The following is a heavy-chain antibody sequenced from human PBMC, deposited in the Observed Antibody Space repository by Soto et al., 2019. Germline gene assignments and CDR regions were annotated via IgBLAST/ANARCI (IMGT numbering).Heavy chain of an antibody. V-gene: IGHV4-59*08. J-gene: IGHJ4*02. CDR1: GGSISSYY. CDR2: IYYSGST. Sequence: SETLSLTCTVSGGSISSYYWSWIRQPPGKGLEWVGYIYYSGSTTYNPSLKSRLTISVDTSKNQFSLKLRPVTAADTAVYYCARLGRWLQALDSWGQGTLVTVS. D-gene: IGHD5-12*01. CDR3: ARLGRWLQALDS.